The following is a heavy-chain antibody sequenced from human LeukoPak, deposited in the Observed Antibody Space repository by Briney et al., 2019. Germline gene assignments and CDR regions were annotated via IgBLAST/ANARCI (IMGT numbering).Heavy chain of an antibody. CDR3: ARARDYYDSSGFFQLRNFDY. J-gene: IGHJ4*02. D-gene: IGHD3-22*01. Sequence: SETLSLTCTVSGGSISSGSYYWGWIRQPPGKGLEWIGSIYYSGSTYYNPSLKSRVTISVDTSKNQFSLKLSSVTAADTAVYYCARARDYYDSSGFFQLRNFDYWGQGTLVTVSS. CDR2: IYYSGST. CDR1: GGSISSGSYY. V-gene: IGHV4-39*07.